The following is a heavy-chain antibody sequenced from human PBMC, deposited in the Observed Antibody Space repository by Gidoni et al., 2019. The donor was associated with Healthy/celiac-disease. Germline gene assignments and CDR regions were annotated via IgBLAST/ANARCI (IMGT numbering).Heavy chain of an antibody. J-gene: IGHJ6*02. CDR1: GFPFSSYD. Sequence: EVQLVESGGGLVQPGGSLRLSCAASGFPFSSYDMHWVRQATGKGLEWVSAIGTAGDPYYPGSVKGRFTISRENAKNSLYLQMNSLRAGDTAVYYCARGARDYGYYYGMDVWGQGTTVTVSS. D-gene: IGHD4-17*01. CDR2: IGTAGDP. V-gene: IGHV3-13*05. CDR3: ARGARDYGYYYGMDV.